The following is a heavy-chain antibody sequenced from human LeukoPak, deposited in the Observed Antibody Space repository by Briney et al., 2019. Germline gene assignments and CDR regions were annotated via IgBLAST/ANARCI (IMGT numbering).Heavy chain of an antibody. Sequence: SETLSLTCAVSGGSISSGGYSWSWIRQPPGKGLEWIGYIYYSGSTYYNPSLKSRVTISVDRSKNQFSLKLSSVTAADTAVYYCASLSHYYGSGSYSRIFDYWGQGTLVTVSS. D-gene: IGHD3-10*01. CDR1: GGSISSGGYS. J-gene: IGHJ4*02. CDR3: ASLSHYYGSGSYSRIFDY. V-gene: IGHV4-30-2*01. CDR2: IYYSGST.